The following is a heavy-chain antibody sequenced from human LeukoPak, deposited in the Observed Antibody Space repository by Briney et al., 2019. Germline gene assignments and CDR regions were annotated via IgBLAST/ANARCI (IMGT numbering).Heavy chain of an antibody. D-gene: IGHD6-6*01. CDR3: ARDRIAARPGWFDP. CDR1: GFTFNSYS. V-gene: IGHV3-21*01. J-gene: IGHJ5*02. CDR2: ISSSSGYI. Sequence: PGGSLRLSCAASGFTFNSYSMNWVRQAPGKGLEWVSSISSSSGYIYYADSVKGRFTISRDNAKNSLYLQMDSLRAEDTAVYYCARDRIAARPGWFDPWGQGTLVTGSS.